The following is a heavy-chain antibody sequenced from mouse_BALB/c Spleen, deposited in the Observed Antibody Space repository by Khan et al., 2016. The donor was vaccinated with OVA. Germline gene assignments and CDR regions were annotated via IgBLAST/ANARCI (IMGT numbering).Heavy chain of an antibody. CDR2: INPSSGYT. V-gene: IGHV1-4*02. J-gene: IGHJ4*01. D-gene: IGHD2-14*01. CDR3: ARGGYYRYDPQAVYAMDY. Sequence: QVQLQQSAAELARPGASVKMSCKASGYTFTSYTMHWVKERPGQGLEWIGYINPSSGYTEYNQKFKDKTTLTADKSSSTAYMQLSSLTSEDSAVYYCARGGYYRYDPQAVYAMDYWGQGTSVTVSS. CDR1: GYTFTSYT.